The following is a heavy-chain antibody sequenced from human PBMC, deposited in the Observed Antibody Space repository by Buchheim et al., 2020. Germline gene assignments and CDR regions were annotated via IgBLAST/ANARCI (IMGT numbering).Heavy chain of an antibody. CDR1: GFTFSSYA. J-gene: IGHJ4*02. CDR3: AEAIRASDY. Sequence: EVQLLESGGGLVQPGGSLRLSCAASGFTFSSYAMSWVRQVPGKGLEWVSSISDSGVTTSFADSVKGRFTISRDNSKNTLYSQMNSLRAEDTAVYYCAEAIRASDYWGQGTL. D-gene: IGHD3-10*01. CDR2: ISDSGVTT. V-gene: IGHV3-23*01.